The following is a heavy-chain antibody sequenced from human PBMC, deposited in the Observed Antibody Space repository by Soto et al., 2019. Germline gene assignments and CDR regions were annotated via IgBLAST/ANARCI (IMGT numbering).Heavy chain of an antibody. CDR3: ARLVGFGELLDYYYYYMDV. Sequence: PSETLSLTYAVYGGSFSGYYWSWIRQPPGKGLEWIGEINHSGSTNYNPSLKSRVTISVDTSKNQFSLKLSSVTAADTAVYYCARLVGFGELLDYYYYYMDVWGKGTTVTVSS. V-gene: IGHV4-34*01. J-gene: IGHJ6*03. D-gene: IGHD3-10*01. CDR2: INHSGST. CDR1: GGSFSGYY.